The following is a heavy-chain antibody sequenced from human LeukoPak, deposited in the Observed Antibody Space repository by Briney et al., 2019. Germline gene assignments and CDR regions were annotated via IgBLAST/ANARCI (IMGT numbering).Heavy chain of an antibody. CDR2: INHSGST. CDR1: GGSFSGYY. CDR3: ARAGTDYDFWSGYYVSALNWFDP. Sequence: KSSETLSLTCAVYGGSFSGYYWSWIRQPPGKGLEWIGEINHSGSTNYNPSLKSRVTISVDTSKNQFSLKLSSVTAADTAVYYCARAGTDYDFWSGYYVSALNWFDPWGQGTLVTVSS. V-gene: IGHV4-34*01. D-gene: IGHD3-3*01. J-gene: IGHJ5*02.